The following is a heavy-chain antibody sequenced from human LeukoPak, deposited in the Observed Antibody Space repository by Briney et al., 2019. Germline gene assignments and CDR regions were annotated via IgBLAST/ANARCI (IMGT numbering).Heavy chain of an antibody. D-gene: IGHD5-24*01. CDR1: GFTFCSYS. CDR3: ARGTWDGDRTFDI. CDR2: ISGNSSII. J-gene: IGHJ3*02. V-gene: IGHV3-48*02. Sequence: GGSLRLSCVASGFTFCSYSMNWVRQAPGKRLEWISYISGNSSIIYYTPSVKGRFTISRDNGKYSLYLQMNSLRDDDTAVYFCARGTWDGDRTFDIWGQGAMVTVSS.